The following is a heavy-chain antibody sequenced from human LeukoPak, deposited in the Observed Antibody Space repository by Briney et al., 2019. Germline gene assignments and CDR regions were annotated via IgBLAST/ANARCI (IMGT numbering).Heavy chain of an antibody. Sequence: PSETLSLTCAVYGGSFSGCYWSWIRQPPGKGLEWIGEINHSGSTNYNPSLKSRVTISVDTSKNQFSLKLSSVTAADTAVYYCARARRYTGLRARNTFDYWGQGTLVTVSS. J-gene: IGHJ4*02. V-gene: IGHV4-34*01. CDR2: INHSGST. CDR3: ARARRYTGLRARNTFDY. D-gene: IGHD1-1*01. CDR1: GGSFSGCY.